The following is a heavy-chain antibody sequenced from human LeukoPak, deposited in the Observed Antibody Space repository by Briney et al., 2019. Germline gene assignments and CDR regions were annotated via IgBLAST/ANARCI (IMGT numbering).Heavy chain of an antibody. CDR2: ISASGTT. D-gene: IGHD6-19*01. CDR1: GGSINSCY. Sequence: SETLSLTCTVSGGSINSCYWSWIRQPAGRGLEWIGRISASGTTDYNPSLKSRVTISVDRSKNQFSLRLTSVTAADTAVYYCARDRAVAVAIRRLDYWGQGTLVAVSS. V-gene: IGHV4-4*07. J-gene: IGHJ4*02. CDR3: ARDRAVAVAIRRLDY.